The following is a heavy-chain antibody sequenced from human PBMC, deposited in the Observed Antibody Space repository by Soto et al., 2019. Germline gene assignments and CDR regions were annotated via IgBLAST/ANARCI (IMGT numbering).Heavy chain of an antibody. J-gene: IGHJ5*02. V-gene: IGHV3-23*01. Sequence: EVQLLESGGGLVQPWGSLRLSWEASGIPFSSYDMSWVRQAPGKGLEWVSALNGGRSFYGDSVEGRFTVSRDNSKNTRYLQMNGLRVEDTAKSYCAAHGSDLWGQGTRVTVS. CDR1: GIPFSSYD. D-gene: IGHD2-2*03. CDR2: LNGGRS. CDR3: AAHGSDL.